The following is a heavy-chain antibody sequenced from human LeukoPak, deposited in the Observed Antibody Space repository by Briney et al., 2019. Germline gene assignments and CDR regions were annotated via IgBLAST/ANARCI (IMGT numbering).Heavy chain of an antibody. V-gene: IGHV3-23*01. D-gene: IGHD5-18*01. Sequence: PGGSLRLSCAASGFTFSSYAMSWVRQAPGKGLEWVSAISGSGGSTYYADSVKGRFTISRDNSKNMLYLQMNSLRAEDTAVYYCAKDVRYSYGYGYWGQGTLVTVSS. CDR2: ISGSGGST. CDR1: GFTFSSYA. CDR3: AKDVRYSYGYGY. J-gene: IGHJ4*02.